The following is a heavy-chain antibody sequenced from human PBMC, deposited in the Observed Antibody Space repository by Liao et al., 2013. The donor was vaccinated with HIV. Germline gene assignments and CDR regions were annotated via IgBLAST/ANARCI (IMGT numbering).Heavy chain of an antibody. D-gene: IGHD3-3*01. CDR3: ARGAGIITIFGVVIPSGAFDI. CDR1: GGSFSGYY. V-gene: IGHV4-34*01. J-gene: IGHJ3*02. Sequence: QVQLQQWGAGLLKPSETLSLTCAVYGGSFSGYYWSWIRQPPGKGLEWIGEINHSGSTNYNPSLKSRVTISVDTSKNQFSLKLSSVTAADTAVYYCARGAGIITIFGVVIPSGAFDIWGQGTMVTVSS. CDR2: INHSGST.